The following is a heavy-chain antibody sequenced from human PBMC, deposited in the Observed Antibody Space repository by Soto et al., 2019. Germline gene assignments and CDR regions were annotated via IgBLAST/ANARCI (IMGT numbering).Heavy chain of an antibody. D-gene: IGHD2-15*01. CDR3: ARLVPNGSRFEP. CDR2: IYHSGNT. V-gene: IGHV4-38-2*01. CDR1: GCSMSSGYY. Sequence: PSETLSLTCAVSGCSMSSGYYWGWIRQPPGKGLEWIGSIYHSGNTYYNPSLKSRVTMSVDTSKNQFSLKLTSVTAADTAMYYCARLVPNGSRFEPWGQGTLVIVSS. J-gene: IGHJ5*02.